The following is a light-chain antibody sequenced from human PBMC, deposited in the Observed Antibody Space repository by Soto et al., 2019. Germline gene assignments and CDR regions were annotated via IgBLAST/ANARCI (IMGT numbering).Light chain of an antibody. J-gene: IGKJ4*01. CDR1: QGVSSS. CDR2: GAS. CDR3: QQYNDWPPLT. V-gene: IGKV3-15*01. Sequence: DIGMRQSPATLSVSPGERATLSCRASQGVSSSLAWYQQKPGQAPRLLIYGASTRATGIPARLSGSGSGTEFTLTISRLQSEDFAVYYWQQYNDWPPLTFGGGTKVQIK.